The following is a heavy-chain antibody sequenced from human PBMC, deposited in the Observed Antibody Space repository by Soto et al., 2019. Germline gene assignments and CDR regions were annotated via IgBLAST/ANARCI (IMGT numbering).Heavy chain of an antibody. Sequence: GGSLRLSCAASGFTFTRYSMNWVRQAPGKGLEWVSSISSTANYIYYGDSMKGRFTISRDNAKNSPYLEMNSLRAEDTAVYYCARESEDLTSNFDYWGQGTLVTVSS. CDR2: ISSTANYI. CDR1: GFTFTRYS. CDR3: ARESEDLTSNFDY. J-gene: IGHJ4*02. V-gene: IGHV3-21*06.